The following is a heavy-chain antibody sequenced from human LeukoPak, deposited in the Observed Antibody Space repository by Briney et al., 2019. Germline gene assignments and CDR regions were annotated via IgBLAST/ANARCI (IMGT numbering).Heavy chain of an antibody. J-gene: IGHJ4*02. CDR3: ARDLSGDYDSSEIDY. Sequence: GGSLRLSCAASGFTVSSNYMSWVRQAPGKGLEWVSIIYSGGSTFYADSVKGRFTISRDNAKNSMYLQMKSLRAEDTAVYYCARDLSGDYDSSEIDYWGQGTLVTVSS. CDR1: GFTVSSNY. CDR2: IYSGGST. D-gene: IGHD3-22*01. V-gene: IGHV3-53*01.